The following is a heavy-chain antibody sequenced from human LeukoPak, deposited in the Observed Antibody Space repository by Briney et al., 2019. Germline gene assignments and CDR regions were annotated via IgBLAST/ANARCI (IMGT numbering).Heavy chain of an antibody. J-gene: IGHJ6*03. CDR1: GGSISSYY. CDR3: ARLVTTVTTSGRLSYYYYMDV. D-gene: IGHD4-17*01. Sequence: KTSETLSLTCTVSGGSISSYYWSWIRQPPGKGLEWIGYIYYSGSTNYNPSLKSRVTISVDTSKNQFSLKLSSVTAADTAVYYCARLVTTVTTSGRLSYYYYMDVWGKGTTVTISS. CDR2: IYYSGST. V-gene: IGHV4-59*01.